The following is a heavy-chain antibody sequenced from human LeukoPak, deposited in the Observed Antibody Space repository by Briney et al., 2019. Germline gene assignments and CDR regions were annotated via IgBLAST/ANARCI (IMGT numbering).Heavy chain of an antibody. CDR2: INPGGGST. V-gene: IGHV1-46*01. J-gene: IGHJ5*02. D-gene: IGHD3-10*01. CDR1: GYTFTSYY. Sequence: ASVKVSCKASGYTFTSYYMHWVRQAPGQGLEWMGIINPGGGSTSYAQKFQGRVTVTRDTSTSTVYMELSSLRSEDTAVYYCARENVVLHYYGSGSLAPPKGWFDPWGQGTLVTVSS. CDR3: ARENVVLHYYGSGSLAPPKGWFDP.